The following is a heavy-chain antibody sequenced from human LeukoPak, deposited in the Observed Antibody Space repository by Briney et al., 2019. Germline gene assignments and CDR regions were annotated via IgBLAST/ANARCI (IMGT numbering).Heavy chain of an antibody. Sequence: TGGSLRLSCAASGFTFSDYYMSWIRQAPGKGLEWVSYISSSGSTIYYADSVKGRFTISRDNAKNSLYLQMNGLRAEDTAVYYCARVDPAYDYVWGSYRTGIDYWGQGTLVTVSS. CDR2: ISSSGSTI. CDR3: ARVDPAYDYVWGSYRTGIDY. CDR1: GFTFSDYY. D-gene: IGHD3-16*02. V-gene: IGHV3-11*04. J-gene: IGHJ4*02.